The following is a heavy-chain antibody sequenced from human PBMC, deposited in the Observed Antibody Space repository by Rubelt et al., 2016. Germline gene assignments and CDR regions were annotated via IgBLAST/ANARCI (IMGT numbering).Heavy chain of an antibody. Sequence: QVQLQQWGAGLLKPSETLSLTCTVSGGSISSYYWSWIRQPPGKGLEWIGYIYYSGSTNYNPALWSRVTISVDTSKNPFALKLSSVTAADTAVYYCARGHPYSSGFVTPDYWSQGTLVTVSS. D-gene: IGHD6-19*01. V-gene: IGHV4-59*01. J-gene: IGHJ4*02. CDR1: GGSISSYY. CDR2: IYYSGST. CDR3: ARGHPYSSGFVTPDY.